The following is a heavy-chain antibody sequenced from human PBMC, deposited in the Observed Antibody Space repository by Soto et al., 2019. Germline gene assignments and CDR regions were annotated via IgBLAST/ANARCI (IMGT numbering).Heavy chain of an antibody. CDR2: INHSGST. CDR1: GGSFSGYY. CDR3: ARDYWSGSLYGMDV. J-gene: IGHJ6*02. V-gene: IGHV4-34*01. D-gene: IGHD3-3*01. Sequence: QVQLQQWGAGLLKPSETLSLTCAVYGGSFSGYYWSWIRQPPGKGLEWIGEINHSGSTNYNPSLKSRVTISVDTSKNQFSLKLSSVPAADKAVYYCARDYWSGSLYGMDVWGQGTTVTVSS.